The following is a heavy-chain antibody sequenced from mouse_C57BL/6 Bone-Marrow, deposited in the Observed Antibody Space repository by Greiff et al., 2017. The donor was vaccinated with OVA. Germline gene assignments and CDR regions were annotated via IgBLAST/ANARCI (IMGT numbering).Heavy chain of an antibody. Sequence: EVKLQESGGGLVKPGGSLKLSCAASGFTFSDYGMHWVRQAPGKGLEWVAYISSGSSTIYYADTVKGRFTISRDKAKNTLFLQMTSLRSEATAMYYCARELGLYWYFDVWGTGTTVTVSS. V-gene: IGHV5-17*01. CDR1: GFTFSDYG. J-gene: IGHJ1*03. CDR2: ISSGSSTI. CDR3: ARELGLYWYFDV.